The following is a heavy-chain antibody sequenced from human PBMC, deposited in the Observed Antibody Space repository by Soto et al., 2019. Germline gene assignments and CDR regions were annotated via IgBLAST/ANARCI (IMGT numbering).Heavy chain of an antibody. CDR1: GFTFSSHW. CDR2: IKEDGSEK. V-gene: IGHV3-7*03. J-gene: IGHJ4*02. CDR3: ARVATPISRNDH. Sequence: EVQLLESGGGLVQPGGSLRLPCAASGFTFSSHWMTWVRQVPGKGLEWVARIKEDGSEKYYVDSVKGRFTISRDNAKNSLYLQMNSLRPEDTAVYYCARVATPISRNDHWGQGTLVTVSS. D-gene: IGHD2-2*02.